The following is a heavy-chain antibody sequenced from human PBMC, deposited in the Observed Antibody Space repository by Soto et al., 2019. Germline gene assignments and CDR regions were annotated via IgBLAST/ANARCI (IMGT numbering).Heavy chain of an antibody. Sequence: GASVKVSCKASGYTFTGYYMHWVRQAPGQGLEWMGWINPNSGGTNYAQKFQGWVTMTRDTSISTAYMELSRLRSDDTAVYYCARDPFSSSSYSGYDSFFQSDGMDVWGEGTTVSVCS. J-gene: IGHJ6*04. CDR1: GYTFTGYY. CDR3: ARDPFSSSSYSGYDSFFQSDGMDV. CDR2: INPNSGGT. D-gene: IGHD5-12*01. V-gene: IGHV1-2*04.